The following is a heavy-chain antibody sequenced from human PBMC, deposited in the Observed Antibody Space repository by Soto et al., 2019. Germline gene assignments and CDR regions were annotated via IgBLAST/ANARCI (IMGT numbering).Heavy chain of an antibody. CDR2: ISWNSGSI. J-gene: IGHJ6*02. CDR1: GFTFDDYA. D-gene: IGHD2-15*01. Sequence: EVQLVESGGGLVQPGRSLRLSCAASGFTFDDYAMHWVRQAPGKGLEWVSGISWNSGSIGYADSVKGRFTISRDNAKNSRYLQMNSLRAEDTALYYCAKDIGWVAATTIYYGMDVWGQGTTVTVSS. CDR3: AKDIGWVAATTIYYGMDV. V-gene: IGHV3-9*01.